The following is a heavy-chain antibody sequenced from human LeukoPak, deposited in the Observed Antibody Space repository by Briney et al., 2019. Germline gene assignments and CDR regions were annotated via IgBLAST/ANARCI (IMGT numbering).Heavy chain of an antibody. CDR1: GFTFSSYW. V-gene: IGHV3-7*05. J-gene: IGHJ4*01. Sequence: GGSLRLSCAASGFTFSSYWMSWVRQAPGKGLEWVANIKQDGSEKYYVDSVKGRFTISRDNAKNSLYLQMNSLRAEDTAVYYCARDFIVSYYDSSGFGYWGHGTLVTVSS. CDR3: ARDFIVSYYDSSGFGY. D-gene: IGHD3-22*01. CDR2: IKQDGSEK.